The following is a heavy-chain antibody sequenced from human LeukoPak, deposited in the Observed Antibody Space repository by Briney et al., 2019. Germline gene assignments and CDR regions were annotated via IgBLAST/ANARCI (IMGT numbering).Heavy chain of an antibody. J-gene: IGHJ5*02. CDR1: GFTVSSNY. CDR2: IYSGGST. D-gene: IGHD3-3*01. V-gene: IGHV3-53*01. CDR3: ARGGGRRMTIFGVAKENWFDP. Sequence: GGSLRLSCAGSGFTVSSNYMSWVRQAPGKGLEWVSVIYSGGSTYYADSVKGRFTISRDNSKNTLYLQMNSLRAEDTAVYYCARGGGRRMTIFGVAKENWFDPWGQGTLVTVSS.